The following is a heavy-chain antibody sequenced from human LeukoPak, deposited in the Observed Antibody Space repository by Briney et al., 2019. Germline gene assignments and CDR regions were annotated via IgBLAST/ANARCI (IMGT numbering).Heavy chain of an antibody. CDR1: GYIFTSYY. J-gene: IGHJ4*02. CDR3: AREALDDSKTQSGPYFDY. V-gene: IGHV1-46*04. CDR2: INPSGGST. Sequence: ASVKVSCKAFGYIFTSYYMHWVRQAPGQGLEWMGIINPSGGSTTYAQKWQGRVTMTRDTSTSTVYMELSSLISEDTAVYYCAREALDDSKTQSGPYFDYWGQGTLVTVSS. D-gene: IGHD3-22*01.